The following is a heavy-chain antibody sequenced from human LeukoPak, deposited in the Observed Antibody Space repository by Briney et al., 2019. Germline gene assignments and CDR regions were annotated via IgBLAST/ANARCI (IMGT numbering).Heavy chain of an antibody. Sequence: GGSLRLSCAASGFTFSSYAMSWVRQAPGKGLEWVSAISGSGGSTYYADSVKGRFTISRDNSKNTLYLQMNSLRAEDTAVYYCAKDGRGPMVRGVSYSDYWGQGTLVTVSS. CDR3: AKDGRGPMVRGVSYSDY. CDR2: ISGSGGST. V-gene: IGHV3-23*01. J-gene: IGHJ4*02. CDR1: GFTFSSYA. D-gene: IGHD3-10*01.